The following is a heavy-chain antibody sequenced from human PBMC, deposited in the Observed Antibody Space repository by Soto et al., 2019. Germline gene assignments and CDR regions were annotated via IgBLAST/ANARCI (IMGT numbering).Heavy chain of an antibody. V-gene: IGHV2-5*02. CDR1: GFSLSTTGVG. J-gene: IGHJ3*01. CDR3: AAAVVESAFDF. CDR2: IYWDDDK. D-gene: IGHD2-15*01. Sequence: QITLKESGPTLVKPTQTLTLTCTFSGFSLSTTGVGVGWVRQPPGKALEWLTLIYWDDDKRYSPSMKNRLTIIKDTSKNQGVLTMTNVDPVDTATYYCAAAVVESAFDFWGQGTMVTVSS.